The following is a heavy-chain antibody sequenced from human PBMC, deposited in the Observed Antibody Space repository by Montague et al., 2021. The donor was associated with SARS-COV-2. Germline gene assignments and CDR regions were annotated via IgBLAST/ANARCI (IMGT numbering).Heavy chain of an antibody. J-gene: IGHJ4*02. Sequence: ETLSLTCAVSGRSISSSHWWSWVRQPPGKRLAWIVVFYHSGSNNCNPSLKSRVTITVDKSKNQFSLTLSSVTAAGTAVYCCARRGSWGTMIVVVAYFDYWGQGTLVTVSS. CDR1: GRSISSSHW. CDR3: ARRGSWGTMIVVVAYFDY. CDR2: FYHSGSN. V-gene: IGHV4-4*01. D-gene: IGHD3-22*01.